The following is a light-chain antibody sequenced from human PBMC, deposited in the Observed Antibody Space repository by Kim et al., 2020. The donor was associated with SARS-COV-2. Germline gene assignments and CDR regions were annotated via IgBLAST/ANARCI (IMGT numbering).Light chain of an antibody. CDR1: QTVTNNY. V-gene: IGKV3D-20*01. Sequence: EIVLTQSPATLSLSPGERATLSCGASQTVTNNYLAWYQQKPGLAPRLLIYDASTRATGIPDRFSGSGSGTDFTLTISRLDPEDFAVYYCQHYGNSLYTFGQGTKLEI. CDR2: DAS. J-gene: IGKJ2*01. CDR3: QHYGNSLYT.